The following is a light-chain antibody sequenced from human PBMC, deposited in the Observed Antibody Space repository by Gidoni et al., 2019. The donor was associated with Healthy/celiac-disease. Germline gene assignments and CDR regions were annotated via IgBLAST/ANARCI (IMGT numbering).Light chain of an antibody. Sequence: DIQMTQYPSSLSASVGDRVTITCQASQDIRNYLNWSQQKPWKAPTLLLYDASHLETGVPSIFSGRGSGTVFTFTISCLQPEDIATSYCQQYDHLPLPFGGGTKVEI. V-gene: IGKV1-33*01. CDR2: DAS. CDR1: QDIRNY. CDR3: QQYDHLPLP. J-gene: IGKJ4*01.